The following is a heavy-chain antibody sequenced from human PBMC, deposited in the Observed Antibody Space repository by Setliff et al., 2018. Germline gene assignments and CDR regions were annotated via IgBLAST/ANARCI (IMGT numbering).Heavy chain of an antibody. V-gene: IGHV5-51*01. Sequence: GESLKISCKGSGYSFPMYWIGWVRQMPGKGLEWMGIIYPSDSDTRYSPSLQGQVTISADKSISTAYLQWSSLKASDTAMYYCARYDSSGYHYYYGMDVWGQGTTVTVSS. J-gene: IGHJ6*02. D-gene: IGHD3-22*01. CDR3: ARYDSSGYHYYYGMDV. CDR1: GYSFPMYW. CDR2: IYPSDSDT.